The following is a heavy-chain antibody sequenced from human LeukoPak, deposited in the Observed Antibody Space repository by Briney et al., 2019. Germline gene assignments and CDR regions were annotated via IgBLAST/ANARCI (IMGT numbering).Heavy chain of an antibody. J-gene: IGHJ4*02. V-gene: IGHV4-39*01. CDR2: INHSGST. CDR3: ARHRY. Sequence: PSETLSLTCTVSGDSISSNNSYWGWIRQPPGKGLEWIGEINHSGSTNYNPSLKSRVTISVDTSKNQFSLKLSSVTAADTAVYYCARHRYWGQGTLVTVSS. CDR1: GDSISSNNSY.